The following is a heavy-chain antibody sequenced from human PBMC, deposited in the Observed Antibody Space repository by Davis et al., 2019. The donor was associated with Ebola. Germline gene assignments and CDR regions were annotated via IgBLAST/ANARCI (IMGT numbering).Heavy chain of an antibody. V-gene: IGHV3-23*01. CDR1: GFTFSIYA. CDR2: ISYSGDYT. CDR3: AKVPTTRQPIDY. D-gene: IGHD1-26*01. J-gene: IGHJ4*02. Sequence: GGSLRLSCAASGFTFSIYAMTWVRQAPGKGLEWVSAISYSGDYTYYADSVKGRFTISRDNSKDTVYLQMNSLRAEDTAVYYCAKVPTTRQPIDYWGQGTLVTVSS.